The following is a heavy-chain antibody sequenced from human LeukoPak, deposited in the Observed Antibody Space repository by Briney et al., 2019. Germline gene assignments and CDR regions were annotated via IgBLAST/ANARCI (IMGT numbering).Heavy chain of an antibody. D-gene: IGHD3-10*01. CDR1: GGSISSYY. CDR3: ASTPYYYGSGAPFDY. Sequence: PSETLSLTCTVSGGSISSYYWSWIRQPPGKGLEWIGYIYYSGSTNYNPSLKSRVTISVDTSKNQFSLKLSSVTAADTAVYYCASTPYYYGSGAPFDYWGQGTLVTVSS. V-gene: IGHV4-59*08. J-gene: IGHJ4*02. CDR2: IYYSGST.